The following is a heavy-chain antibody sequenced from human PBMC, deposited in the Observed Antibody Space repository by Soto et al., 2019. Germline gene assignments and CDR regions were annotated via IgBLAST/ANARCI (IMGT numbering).Heavy chain of an antibody. CDR2: IKQDGSEK. CDR3: ARDTLAELRLGAANY. J-gene: IGHJ4*02. D-gene: IGHD1-26*01. CDR1: GFTFSSYW. V-gene: IGHV3-7*05. Sequence: EVQLVESGGGLVQPGGSLRLSCAASGFTFSSYWMSWVRQAPGKGLEWVANIKQDGSEKYYVDSVKGRFTISRDNAKNSLYLQMNSLRAEDTAVYYCARDTLAELRLGAANYWGQGTLVTDSS.